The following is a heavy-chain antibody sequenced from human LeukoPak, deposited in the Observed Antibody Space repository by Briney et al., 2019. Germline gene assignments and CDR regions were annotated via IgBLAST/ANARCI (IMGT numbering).Heavy chain of an antibody. J-gene: IGHJ4*02. V-gene: IGHV1-2*04. Sequence: ASVKVSCKASGYTFTGYYMHWVRQAPGQGLEWMGWINPNSGGTNYAQKFQGWVTMTRDASISTAYRELSRLRSDATAVYYCARGRSSWFDYWGQGTLVTVSS. CDR3: ARGRSSWFDY. D-gene: IGHD6-13*01. CDR2: INPNSGGT. CDR1: GYTFTGYY.